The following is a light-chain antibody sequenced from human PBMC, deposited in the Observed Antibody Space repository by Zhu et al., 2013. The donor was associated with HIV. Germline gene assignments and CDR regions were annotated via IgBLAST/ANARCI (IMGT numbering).Light chain of an antibody. CDR2: GAS. CDR1: QGIDNF. CDR3: QQVRSFPLS. J-gene: IGKJ4*01. Sequence: IQLTQSPSFLSASVGDRVSITCRASQGIDNFLAWYQQKPGNAPRLLISGASFLQPGVPSRFGGSGSGSVFTLTIYTLQPEDFALYFCQQVRSFPLSFGGGT. V-gene: IGKV1-9*01.